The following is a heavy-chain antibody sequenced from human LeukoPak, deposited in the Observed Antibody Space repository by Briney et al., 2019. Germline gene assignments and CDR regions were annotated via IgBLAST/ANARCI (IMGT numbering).Heavy chain of an antibody. D-gene: IGHD1-1*01. CDR2: IYYSGST. V-gene: IGHV4-38-2*02. Sequence: SETLSLTCTVSGYSISSGYYWGWIRQPPRKRLEWIGYIYYSGSTYYNPSLKSRVTISVDTSKNQFSLKLSAVTAADTAVYYCARARAVGTLYYYYYMDVWGKGTTVTVSS. J-gene: IGHJ6*03. CDR3: ARARAVGTLYYYYYMDV. CDR1: GYSISSGYY.